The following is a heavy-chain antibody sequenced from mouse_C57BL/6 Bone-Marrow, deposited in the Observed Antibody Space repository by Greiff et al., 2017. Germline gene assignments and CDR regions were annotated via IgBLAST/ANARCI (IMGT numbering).Heavy chain of an antibody. D-gene: IGHD1-1*01. CDR2: ISSVGSYT. CDR3: ARHQGNYYGSSPWYFDV. J-gene: IGHJ1*03. Sequence: EVKLVESGGDLVKPGGSLKLSCAASGFTFSSYGMSWVRQTPDKRLEWVATISSVGSYTYYPDSVKGRFTISRDNAKNTLYLQMSSLKSEDTAMYYCARHQGNYYGSSPWYFDVWGTGTTVTVSS. CDR1: GFTFSSYG. V-gene: IGHV5-6*01.